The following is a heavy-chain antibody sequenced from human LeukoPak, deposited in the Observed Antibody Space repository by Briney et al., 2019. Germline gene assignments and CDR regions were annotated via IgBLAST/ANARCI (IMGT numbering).Heavy chain of an antibody. CDR1: GYTFSNYA. V-gene: IGHV1-69*06. CDR2: IIPIFGTA. Sequence: SVKVSCKASGYTFSNYAINWVRQAPGQGLEWMGGIIPIFGTANYARKFQGRVTITADKSTSTAYMELSSLRSEDTAVYYCARSQGYCSGDSCLQGDWFDPWGQGTLVTVSS. J-gene: IGHJ5*02. CDR3: ARSQGYCSGDSCLQGDWFDP. D-gene: IGHD2-15*01.